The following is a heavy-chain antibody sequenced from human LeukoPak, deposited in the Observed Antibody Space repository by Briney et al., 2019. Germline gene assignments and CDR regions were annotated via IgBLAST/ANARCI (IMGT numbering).Heavy chain of an antibody. J-gene: IGHJ5*02. CDR3: ARGVVDIAVVVAATGSSRHQNWFDP. CDR1: GYTFTGYY. V-gene: IGHV1-2*02. CDR2: INPNSGGT. D-gene: IGHD2-15*01. Sequence: ASVKVSCKASGYTFTGYYMHWVRQAPGQGLEWMGWINPNSGGTNYAQKFQGRVTMTRDTSISTAYMELSRLRSDDTAVYYCARGVVDIAVVVAATGSSRHQNWFDPWGQGTLVTASS.